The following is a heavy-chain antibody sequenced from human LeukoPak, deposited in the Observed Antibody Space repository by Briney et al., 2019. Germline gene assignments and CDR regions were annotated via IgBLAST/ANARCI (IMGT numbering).Heavy chain of an antibody. Sequence: PGGSLRLSCAASGFNFRTYWMHWVRQAPGKGLVWVSRISGDGSSTSYADSVKGRFTISRDNAKNTLYLQMNSLRAEDTAVSYCARALDIVVVNDYWGQGTLVTVSS. J-gene: IGHJ4*02. CDR1: GFNFRTYW. D-gene: IGHD2-15*01. V-gene: IGHV3-74*01. CDR3: ARALDIVVVNDY. CDR2: ISGDGSST.